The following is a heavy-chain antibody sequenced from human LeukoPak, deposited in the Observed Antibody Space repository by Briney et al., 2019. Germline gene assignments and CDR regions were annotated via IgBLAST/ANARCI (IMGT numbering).Heavy chain of an antibody. CDR2: FDPDDGKT. J-gene: IGHJ5*02. Sequence: GASVKLSCNFAASSLTVSSNNMVRQAPGKGLEWMGGFDPDDGKTVYAQNFPGRVTMTEDTSTDTAYMELRSLRIEDTAAYYCAADRAFRYNDPLAGTLPSWGQGTLVTVSS. D-gene: IGHD5-12*01. CDR3: AADRAFRYNDPLAGTLPS. CDR1: ASSLTVSS. V-gene: IGHV1-24*01.